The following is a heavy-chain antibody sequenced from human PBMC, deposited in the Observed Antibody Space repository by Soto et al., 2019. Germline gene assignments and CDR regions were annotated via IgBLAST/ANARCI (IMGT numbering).Heavy chain of an antibody. CDR3: SGGVGDAF. CDR1: EGTVIRDW. D-gene: IGHD1-26*01. CDR2: TNQDGSEK. Sequence: EVHLVESGGGLVQTGGSLRLSCAIFEGTVIRDWMNWVRQAPGKGLEWVAHTNQDGSEKYYVDSVKGRFTISRDNDKNTLYLQVNSLRAEDTAMYYGSGGVGDAFWGQGTLVTVSS. V-gene: IGHV3-7*04. J-gene: IGHJ4*02.